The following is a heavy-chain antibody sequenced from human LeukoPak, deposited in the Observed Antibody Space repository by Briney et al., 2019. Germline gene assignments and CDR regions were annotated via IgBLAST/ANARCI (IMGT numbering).Heavy chain of an antibody. Sequence: ESTQTLSLTCAVRGEAVSAYFWGWIRQDPGKGAEWIGVIDHRGVSTYNPSLKSRASMLVDTSNNHFSLSLTSVTAADTATYYCASRSLTLAAARCFDDWGQGTVVTVSS. D-gene: IGHD2-15*01. J-gene: IGHJ4*03. CDR1: GEAVSAYF. CDR3: ASRSLTLAAARCFDD. V-gene: IGHV4-34*01. CDR2: IDHRGVS.